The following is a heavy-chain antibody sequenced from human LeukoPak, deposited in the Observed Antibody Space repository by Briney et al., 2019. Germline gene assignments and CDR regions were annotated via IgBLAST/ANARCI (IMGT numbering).Heavy chain of an antibody. V-gene: IGHV1-46*01. CDR2: INPSGGST. J-gene: IGHJ6*02. Sequence: ASVKVSCKASGYTFTSYYMRWVRQAPGQGLEWMGIINPSGGSTSYAQKFQGRVTMTRDTSTSTVYMELSSPRSEDTAVYYCARAPLVPYDYYYGMDVWGQGTTVTVSS. CDR3: ARAPLVPYDYYYGMDV. D-gene: IGHD2-2*01. CDR1: GYTFTSYY.